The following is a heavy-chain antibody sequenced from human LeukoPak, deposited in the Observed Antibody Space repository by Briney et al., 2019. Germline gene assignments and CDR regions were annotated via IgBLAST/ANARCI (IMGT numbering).Heavy chain of an antibody. CDR3: VRLESSGTSVWFLLDY. CDR2: IYYSRNN. J-gene: IGHJ4*02. V-gene: IGHV4-39*01. CDR1: GVSLSSSNYY. D-gene: IGHD3-22*01. Sequence: KPSETLSLTCTVSGVSLSSSNYYWAWIRQPPGKGLEWIGTIYYSRNNYYNPSLQSRVTISADTSKNQFSLKLSSVTAADTAVYYCVRLESSGTSVWFLLDYWGQGTLVTVSS.